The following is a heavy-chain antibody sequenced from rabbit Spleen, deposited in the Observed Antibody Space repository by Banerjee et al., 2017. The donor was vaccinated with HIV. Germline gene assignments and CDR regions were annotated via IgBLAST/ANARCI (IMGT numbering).Heavy chain of an antibody. D-gene: IGHD4-2*01. J-gene: IGHJ4*01. V-gene: IGHV1S45*01. CDR3: ARCPWGGSRVYTFEL. CDR2: IKLSETEG. CDR1: GFSFSSRYY. Sequence: QEQLEESGGGLVQPGTSLTLTCTASGFSFSSRYYMWWVRQAPGKGLEWISSIKLSETEGNYATWAKGRFTISKGSSTTVTLQMTSLTVADTAIYFCARCPWGGSRVYTFELWGPGTLVTVS.